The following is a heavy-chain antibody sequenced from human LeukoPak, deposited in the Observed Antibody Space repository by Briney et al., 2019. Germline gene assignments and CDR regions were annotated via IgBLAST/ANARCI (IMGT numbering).Heavy chain of an antibody. V-gene: IGHV5-51*01. J-gene: IGHJ4*02. D-gene: IGHD1-14*01. Sequence: KNGESLKISCKGSGYSFTSYWIGWVRQMPGKGLEWMGIIYPGDSDARYSPSFQGQVTISADKSISTAYLQWDTLEASDTAIYYCVLPRFSKTWYDLDYWGPGTLVTVSS. CDR2: IYPGDSDA. CDR3: VLPRFSKTWYDLDY. CDR1: GYSFTSYW.